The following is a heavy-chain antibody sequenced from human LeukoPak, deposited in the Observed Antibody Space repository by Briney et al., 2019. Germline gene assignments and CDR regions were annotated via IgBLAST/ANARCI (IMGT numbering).Heavy chain of an antibody. CDR2: ISTSGRTI. CDR3: AEFDSSGYYYDY. J-gene: IGHJ4*02. Sequence: GGSLRLSCAASGFTFSSYEMNWVRQAPGKGLGWISYISTSGRTIYYAASVKGRFTISRDNAKNSLYLQMNSLRAEDTAVYYCAEFDSSGYYYDYWGQGTLVTVSS. CDR1: GFTFSSYE. V-gene: IGHV3-48*03. D-gene: IGHD3-22*01.